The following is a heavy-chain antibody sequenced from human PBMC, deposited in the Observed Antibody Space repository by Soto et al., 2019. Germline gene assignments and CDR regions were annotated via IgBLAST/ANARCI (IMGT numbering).Heavy chain of an antibody. CDR2: IYPGDSDT. CDR3: ARIIAASVTGFAY. CDR1: GYTFISYW. V-gene: IGHV5-51*01. J-gene: IGHJ4*02. D-gene: IGHD3-16*02. Sequence: EVQLVQSGAEMKKPGESLKISCKGSGYTFISYWIGWVRQKPGKGLEWMGMIYPGDSDTRYSPSFQGQVTISADKSINTAYLQWSSLEASDTAVYYCARIIAASVTGFAYWGQGTLVAVSS.